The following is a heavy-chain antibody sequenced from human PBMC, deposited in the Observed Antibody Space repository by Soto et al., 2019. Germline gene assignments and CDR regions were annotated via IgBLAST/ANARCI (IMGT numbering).Heavy chain of an antibody. CDR2: IYYSGST. CDR3: ARDGSGSYQVDY. D-gene: IGHD3-10*01. CDR1: GGSISSSSYY. V-gene: IGHV4-39*07. Sequence: SETLSLTCTVSGGSISSSSYYWGWIRQPPGKGLEWIGSIYYSGSTYYNPSLKSRVTISVDTSKNQFSLKLSSVTAADTAVYYCARDGSGSYQVDYWGQGTLVTGSS. J-gene: IGHJ4*02.